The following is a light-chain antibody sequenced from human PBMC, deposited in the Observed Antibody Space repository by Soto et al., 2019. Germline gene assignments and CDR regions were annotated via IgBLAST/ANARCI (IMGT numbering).Light chain of an antibody. J-gene: IGLJ1*01. V-gene: IGLV2-14*01. CDR3: SSYTSSSTLVV. Sequence: QSVRTQPASVSGSPGESITISCTGTSSDVGGYNYVSWYRQHPGKAPKLMIYDVSNRPSGVSNRFSGSKSGNTASLTISGLQAEDEADYYCSSYTSSSTLVVFGTGTKVTVL. CDR2: DVS. CDR1: SSDVGGYNY.